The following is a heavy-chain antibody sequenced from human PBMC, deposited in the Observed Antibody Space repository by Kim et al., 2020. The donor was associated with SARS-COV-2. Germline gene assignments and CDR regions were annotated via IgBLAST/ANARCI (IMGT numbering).Heavy chain of an antibody. CDR2: INHSGST. CDR3: ARYDGSGSYYWHFDY. Sequence: SETLSLTCAVYGGSFSGYYWSWIRQPPGKGLEWIGEINHSGSTNYNPSLKSRVTISVDTSKNQFSLKLSSVTAADTAVYYCARYDGSGSYYWHFDYWGQGTLVTVSS. J-gene: IGHJ4*02. CDR1: GGSFSGYY. D-gene: IGHD1-26*01. V-gene: IGHV4-34*01.